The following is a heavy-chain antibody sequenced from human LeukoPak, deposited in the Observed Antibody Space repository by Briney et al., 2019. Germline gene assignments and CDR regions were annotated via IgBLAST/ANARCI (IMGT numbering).Heavy chain of an antibody. V-gene: IGHV3-21*01. CDR1: GFTFSSYS. Sequence: KPGGSLRLSCAASGFTFSSYSMNWVRQAPGKGLEWVSSVSSSSSYIYYADSVKGRFTISRDNAKNSLYLQMNSLRAEDTAVYYCAARYYYDSSGYHTPPDYWGQGTLVTVSS. CDR2: VSSSSSYI. D-gene: IGHD3-22*01. J-gene: IGHJ4*02. CDR3: AARYYYDSSGYHTPPDY.